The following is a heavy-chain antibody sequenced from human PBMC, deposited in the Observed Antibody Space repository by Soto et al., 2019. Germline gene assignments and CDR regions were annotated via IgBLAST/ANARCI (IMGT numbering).Heavy chain of an antibody. CDR1: GFIFNSYT. CDR3: ARIADYYFDSSGSRDYFDF. D-gene: IGHD3-22*01. CDR2: ISRSSSYM. V-gene: IGHV3-21*01. Sequence: GGSLRLSCTASGFIFNSYTMNWVRQAPGKGLEWVSSISRSSSYMYYADSVKGRFTISRDNAKNSLYLQMNSLRAEDTAMYFCARIADYYFDSSGSRDYFDFWGQGTLVTVSS. J-gene: IGHJ4*02.